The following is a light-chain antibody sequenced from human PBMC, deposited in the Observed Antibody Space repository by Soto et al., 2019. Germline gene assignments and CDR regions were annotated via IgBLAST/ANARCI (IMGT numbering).Light chain of an antibody. Sequence: EIVLTQSPGTLSLSPGERVTVSCRASQAVSSSYLAWYQQKPGQAPRLLIYGTSVRATGIPDRFSGSRSGTHFTLTVSRLESEDFAVYYCQQYGSSPHTFGRGTKLEIK. CDR1: QAVSSSY. CDR3: QQYGSSPHT. CDR2: GTS. J-gene: IGKJ2*01. V-gene: IGKV3-20*01.